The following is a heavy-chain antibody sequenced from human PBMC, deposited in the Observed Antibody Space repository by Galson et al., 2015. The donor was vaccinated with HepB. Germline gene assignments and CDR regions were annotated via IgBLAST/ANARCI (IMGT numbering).Heavy chain of an antibody. CDR2: INAGNGNT. CDR3: ARSGIAAAGTKETTSYYGMDV. CDR1: GYTFTSYA. J-gene: IGHJ6*02. Sequence: SVKVSCKASGYTFTSYAMHWVRQAPGQRLEWMGWINAGNGNTKYSQKFQGRVTITRDTSASTAYMELSSLRSEDTAVYYCARSGIAAAGTKETTSYYGMDVWGQGTTVTVSS. V-gene: IGHV1-3*01. D-gene: IGHD6-13*01.